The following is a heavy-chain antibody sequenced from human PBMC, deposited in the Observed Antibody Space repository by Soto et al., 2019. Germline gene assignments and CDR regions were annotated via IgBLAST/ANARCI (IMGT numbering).Heavy chain of an antibody. Sequence: QVQLVQSGAEVKKPGSSVKFSCKASGVTFSSYAISWVRQAPGQGLEWLVGIIPIFGTANYAQKFQGRVTITADESTSTAYMELSSLRSEYTAVYDCASGDGYNYGWFDRWGQGTLVTFSS. CDR2: IIPIFGTA. D-gene: IGHD5-12*01. J-gene: IGHJ5*02. CDR1: GVTFSSYA. CDR3: ASGDGYNYGWFDR. V-gene: IGHV1-69*01.